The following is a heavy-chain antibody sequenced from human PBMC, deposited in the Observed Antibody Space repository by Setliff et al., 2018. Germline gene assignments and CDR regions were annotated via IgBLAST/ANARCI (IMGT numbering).Heavy chain of an antibody. Sequence: SETLSFTCTVSGYSISSGYIWGWIRQPPGKGLEWVGNIGHTGSINYNPSLKSRLTISRDTSKNQVSLKLNSVTATDTAVYYCARDLGHGGDSDYWGQGILVTVSS. V-gene: IGHV4-38-2*02. J-gene: IGHJ4*02. CDR3: ARDLGHGGDSDY. CDR2: IGHTGSI. CDR1: GYSISSGYI. D-gene: IGHD2-21*02.